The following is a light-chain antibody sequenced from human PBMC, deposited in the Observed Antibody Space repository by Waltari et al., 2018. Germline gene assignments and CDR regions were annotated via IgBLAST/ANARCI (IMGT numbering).Light chain of an antibody. CDR1: QTVSTIA. CDR2: STC. Sequence: ENVLTHSPGTLSLIPEDRATLPCRASQTVSTIALSWYQQKPGKAPRVLIYSTCNRDTGIPDRFSGSGSGTDFTLTINRLAPEDFAMYYCQQYDGIVVTFGGGTKVEI. CDR3: QQYDGIVVT. J-gene: IGKJ4*01. V-gene: IGKV3-20*01.